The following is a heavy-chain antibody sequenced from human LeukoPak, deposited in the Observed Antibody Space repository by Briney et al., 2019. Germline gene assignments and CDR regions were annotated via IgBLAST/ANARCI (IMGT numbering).Heavy chain of an antibody. CDR2: ISSSSIYI. CDR3: ARDADTAMVEPIFDS. D-gene: IGHD5-18*01. V-gene: IGHV3-21*01. Sequence: PGGSLRLSCAASGFTFSRYSLNWVRQAPGKGLEWLSSISSSSIYIYYADSLKGRFTISRDNAKNSLYLQMNSLGAEDTAAYYCARDADTAMVEPIFDSWGQGTLVTVSS. CDR1: GFTFSRYS. J-gene: IGHJ4*02.